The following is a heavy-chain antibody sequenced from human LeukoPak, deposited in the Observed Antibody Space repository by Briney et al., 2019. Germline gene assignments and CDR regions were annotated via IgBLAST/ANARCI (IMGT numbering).Heavy chain of an antibody. J-gene: IGHJ4*02. CDR1: GFTFSSYA. CDR2: ISYDGSNK. CDR3: AKDRSGSYSQGLDY. Sequence: GGSLRLSCAASGFTFSSYAMHWVRQAPGKGLEWVAVISYDGSNKYYADSVKGRFTISRDNSKNTLYLQMNSLRAEDTAVYHCAKDRSGSYSQGLDYWGQGTLVTVSS. D-gene: IGHD1-26*01. V-gene: IGHV3-30-3*01.